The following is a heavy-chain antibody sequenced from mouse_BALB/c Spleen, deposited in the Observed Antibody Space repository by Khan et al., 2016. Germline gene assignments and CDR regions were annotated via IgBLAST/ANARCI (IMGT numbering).Heavy chain of an antibody. Sequence: EVQLQESGPGLVRPSQSLSLTCTVTGDSITSDYAWNWIRQFPGNRLEWMGYISFSGGPRYNASFKSRISITRDISKNQFFLQLNSVTTEDTATYYCGSRTYYVGKYYFDYWGRGTTLTVSS. CDR1: GDSITSDYA. D-gene: IGHD1-1*02. CDR2: ISFSGGP. V-gene: IGHV3-2*02. J-gene: IGHJ2*01. CDR3: GSRTYYVGKYYFDY.